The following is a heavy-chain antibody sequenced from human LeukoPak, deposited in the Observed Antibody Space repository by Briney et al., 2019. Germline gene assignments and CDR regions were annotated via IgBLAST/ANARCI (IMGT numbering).Heavy chain of an antibody. CDR2: IIGIAVTT. D-gene: IGHD1-26*01. J-gene: IGHJ3*02. CDR3: AKVGRSYLHAFDI. Sequence: APGXXXEWVSAIIGIAVTTYYAASVKGRFTISRDNSTNTLYLQINSLRAEDTAVYYCAKVGRSYLHAFDIWGQGTMVTVSS. V-gene: IGHV3-23*01.